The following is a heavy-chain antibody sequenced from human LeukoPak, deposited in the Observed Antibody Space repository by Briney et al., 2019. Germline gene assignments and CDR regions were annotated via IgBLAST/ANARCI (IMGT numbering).Heavy chain of an antibody. V-gene: IGHV1-69*13. CDR1: GYTFSSYA. Sequence: ASVKVSCKASGYTFSSYAISWVRQAPGQGLEWMGGIIPIFGTANYAQKFQGRATITADESTSTAYMELSSLRSEDTAVYYCARDGNYYGSGKLHYYHMDVWGKGTTVTVSS. CDR3: ARDGNYYGSGKLHYYHMDV. CDR2: IIPIFGTA. D-gene: IGHD3-10*01. J-gene: IGHJ6*03.